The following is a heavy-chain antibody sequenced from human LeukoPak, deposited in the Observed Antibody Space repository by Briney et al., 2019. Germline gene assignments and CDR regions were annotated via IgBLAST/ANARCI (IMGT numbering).Heavy chain of an antibody. CDR2: ISAYNGNT. V-gene: IGHV1-18*04. CDR3: AKHRYFDWLFPNNWFDP. Sequence: ASVKVSCKASGYTFTSYYMHWVRQAPGQGLEWMGWISAYNGNTNYAQKLQGRVTMTTDTSTSTAYMELRSLRSDDTAVYYCAKHRYFDWLFPNNWFDPWGQGTLVTVSS. D-gene: IGHD3-9*01. CDR1: GYTFTSYY. J-gene: IGHJ5*02.